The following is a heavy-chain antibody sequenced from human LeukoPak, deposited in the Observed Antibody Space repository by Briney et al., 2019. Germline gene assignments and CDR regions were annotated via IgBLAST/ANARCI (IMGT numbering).Heavy chain of an antibody. CDR3: ARPPAMVPWYFDL. Sequence: ASVKVSCKASGYTFTGYYMHWVRQAPGQGLEWMGWINPNSGGTNYAQKFQGRVTMTRDTSISTAYMELSRLRSDDTAVYYCARPPAMVPWYFDLWGRGTLVTVSS. D-gene: IGHD5-18*01. CDR2: INPNSGGT. CDR1: GYTFTGYY. V-gene: IGHV1-2*02. J-gene: IGHJ2*01.